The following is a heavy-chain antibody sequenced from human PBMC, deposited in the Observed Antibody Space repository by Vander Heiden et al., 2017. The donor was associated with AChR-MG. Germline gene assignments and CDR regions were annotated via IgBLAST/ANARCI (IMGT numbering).Heavy chain of an antibody. J-gene: IGHJ6*02. CDR3: ARVSGWPNYYYYGMDV. V-gene: IGHV1-18*01. D-gene: IGHD6-19*01. Sequence: QVQLVQSGAEVKKPGASVKVSCKTSGYTFTSYGISWVRQAPGQGLEWMGWISAYNGNTNYAQKLQGRVTMTTDTSTSTAYMELRSLRSDNTAVFYCARVSGWPNYYYYGMDVWGQGTTVTVSS. CDR1: GYTFTSYG. CDR2: ISAYNGNT.